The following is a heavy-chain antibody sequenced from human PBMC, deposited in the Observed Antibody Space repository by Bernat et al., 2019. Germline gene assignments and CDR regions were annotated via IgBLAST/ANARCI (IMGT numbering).Heavy chain of an antibody. CDR2: SNSDESRT. V-gene: IGHV3-74*01. Sequence: EVQLVESGGGLVQPGGSLRLSCAASGFTFSSYWMHWVRQAPGKGLVWVARSNSDESRTNYADSVKGRFTISRDNAKNTLYLQMNSLRAEDTAVYYCVRDSGYCSGGRCADAFAIWGQGTMVTVSS. CDR1: GFTFSSYW. D-gene: IGHD2-15*01. CDR3: VRDSGYCSGGRCADAFAI. J-gene: IGHJ3*02.